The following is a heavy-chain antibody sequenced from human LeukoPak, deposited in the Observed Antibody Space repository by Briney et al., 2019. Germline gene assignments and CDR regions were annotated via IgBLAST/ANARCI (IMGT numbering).Heavy chain of an antibody. Sequence: ASVKFSCKASGYTFTGYYMHWVRQAPGQGLEWMGWINPNSGGTNYAQKFQGWVTMTRDTSISTAYMELSRLRSDDTAVYYCARAGRGYSYGYDYWGQGTLVTVSS. D-gene: IGHD5-18*01. CDR3: ARAGRGYSYGYDY. V-gene: IGHV1-2*04. CDR1: GYTFTGYY. CDR2: INPNSGGT. J-gene: IGHJ4*02.